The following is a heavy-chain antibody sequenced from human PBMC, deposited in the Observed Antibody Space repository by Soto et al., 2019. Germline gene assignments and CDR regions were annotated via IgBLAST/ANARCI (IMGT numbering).Heavy chain of an antibody. CDR1: GFTFRNYG. V-gene: IGHV3-30*18. Sequence: QVQLVESGGGVVQPGRSLRLSCAASGFTFRNYGMHWVRQAPGKGLVWVTVTSYDGSHKYYADSVKGRFTISRDNSKNTVYLEMNSLRDEDTAVYYCAKRRGDHSNYSWGIDVWGQGTTVTVSS. CDR2: TSYDGSHK. D-gene: IGHD4-4*01. CDR3: AKRRGDHSNYSWGIDV. J-gene: IGHJ6*02.